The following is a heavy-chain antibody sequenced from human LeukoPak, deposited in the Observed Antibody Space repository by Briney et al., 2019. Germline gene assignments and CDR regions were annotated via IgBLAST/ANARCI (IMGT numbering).Heavy chain of an antibody. CDR2: IFYSGNT. CDR3: ARLAAISGSDYPDD. D-gene: IGHD1-26*01. CDR1: GVSISSYY. V-gene: IGHV4-59*08. J-gene: IGHJ4*02. Sequence: SETLSLTCTVSGVSISSYYWSWVRQPPGKGLEWIGYIFYSGNTIYNPSLRSRVTISADTSKNHFSLRLRSVTAADTAVYYCARLAAISGSDYPDDWGQGTLVTVSS.